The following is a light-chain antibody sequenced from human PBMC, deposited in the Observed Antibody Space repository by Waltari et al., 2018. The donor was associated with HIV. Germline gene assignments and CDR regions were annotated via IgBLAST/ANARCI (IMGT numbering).Light chain of an antibody. CDR3: LLSSRGSWL. Sequence: QPVVTHDPSLTGSPGETVTLTCGSTLRKVTRGHHPYQLQQKPGQTPQTLIYDTTNKHSCTPARFSSSRLGGKAAMTLSGAQPEDEADYYCLLSSRGSWLFGGGTKLTVL. CDR2: DTT. CDR1: LRKVTRGHH. J-gene: IGLJ3*02. V-gene: IGLV7-46*01.